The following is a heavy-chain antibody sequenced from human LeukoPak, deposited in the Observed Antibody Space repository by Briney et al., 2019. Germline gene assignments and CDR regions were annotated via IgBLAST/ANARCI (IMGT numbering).Heavy chain of an antibody. CDR1: GFTFNNCG. D-gene: IGHD6-13*01. J-gene: IGHJ4*02. CDR3: ARLGGAAGHFDY. Sequence: PGGTLRLSCGASGFTFNNCGMNWVRQAPGKGLEWVSAISGSGDNTYYADSVKGRFTISRDNAKNSLYLQMNSLRAEDTALYYCARLGGAAGHFDYWGQGTLVTVSS. CDR2: ISGSGDNT. V-gene: IGHV3-23*01.